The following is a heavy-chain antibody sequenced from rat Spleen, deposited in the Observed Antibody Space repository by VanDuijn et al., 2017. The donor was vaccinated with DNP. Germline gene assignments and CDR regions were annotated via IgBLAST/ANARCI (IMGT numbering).Heavy chain of an antibody. J-gene: IGHJ2*01. CDR3: TTRPPSPTYYFDY. CDR2: IIYDGSSA. Sequence: EVQLVESGGGLVQPGNSLKLSCAASGFTFSDYAMAWVRQSPKKGLEWVATIIYDGSSAYYRDSVKGRFTISRDNAKSTLYLQMDSLRSEDTATYYCTTRPPSPTYYFDYWGQGVMVTVSS. CDR1: GFTFSDYA. V-gene: IGHV5S10*01.